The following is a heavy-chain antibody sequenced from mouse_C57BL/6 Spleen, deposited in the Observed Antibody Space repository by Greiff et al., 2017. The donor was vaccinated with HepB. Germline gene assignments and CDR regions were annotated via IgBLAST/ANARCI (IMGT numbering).Heavy chain of an antibody. CDR2: ISGGGGNT. J-gene: IGHJ2*01. Sequence: EVHLVESGGGLVKPGGSLKLSCAASGFTFSSYTMSWVRQTPEKRLEWVATISGGGGNTYYPDSVKGRFTISRDNAKNTLYLQMSSLRSEDTALYYCARRGDYFDYWGQSTTLTVSS. V-gene: IGHV5-9*01. CDR1: GFTFSSYT. CDR3: ARRGDYFDY.